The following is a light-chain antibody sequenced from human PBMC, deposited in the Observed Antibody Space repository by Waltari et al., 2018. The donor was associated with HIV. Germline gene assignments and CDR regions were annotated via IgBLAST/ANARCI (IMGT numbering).Light chain of an antibody. CDR1: NIKSTN. Sequence: SYVLTQPTSVSVAPGQTATITFGGHNIKSTNMHRYRQRPGQAPTLVVYDDSARPSGIPERFSGSHSENTATLTISRVEAGDEADYYCQVWDSTTDEGVFGGGTKLAVL. CDR2: DDS. V-gene: IGLV3-21*02. CDR3: QVWDSTTDEGV. J-gene: IGLJ2*01.